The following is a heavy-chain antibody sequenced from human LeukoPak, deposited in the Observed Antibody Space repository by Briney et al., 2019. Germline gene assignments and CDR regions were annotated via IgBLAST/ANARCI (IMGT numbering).Heavy chain of an antibody. CDR2: ISGSGGST. CDR3: AKDRPRGWEGVPAAIGVPDY. Sequence: GGSLRLSCEASGFTFSSYGMSWVRQAPGKGLEWVSAISGSGGSTYYADSVKGRFTISRDNSKNTLYLQMNSLRAEDTAVYYCAKDRPRGWEGVPAAIGVPDYWGQGTLVTVSS. CDR1: GFTFSSYG. D-gene: IGHD2-2*01. V-gene: IGHV3-23*01. J-gene: IGHJ4*02.